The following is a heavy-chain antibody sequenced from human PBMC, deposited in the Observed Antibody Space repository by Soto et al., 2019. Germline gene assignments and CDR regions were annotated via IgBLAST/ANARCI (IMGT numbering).Heavy chain of an antibody. CDR1: GGTFSSYA. V-gene: IGHV1-69*13. CDR2: IIPIFGTA. CDR3: ARAAALYNWFDP. Sequence: GASVKVSCKASGGTFSSYAISWVRQAPGQGLEWMGGIIPIFGTANYAQKFQGRVTITADESTSTAYMELSSLRSEDTAVYYCARAAALYNWFDPWGQGTLVTVS. J-gene: IGHJ5*02. D-gene: IGHD6-13*01.